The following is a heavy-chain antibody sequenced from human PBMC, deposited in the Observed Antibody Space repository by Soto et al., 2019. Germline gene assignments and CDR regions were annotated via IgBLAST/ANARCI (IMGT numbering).Heavy chain of an antibody. CDR1: GGSITTSY. CDR2: IYYTGST. CDR3: ATYLDMATFGIFDF. D-gene: IGHD5-12*01. Sequence: PSETLSLTCTVSGGSITTSYWNWIRQPPGKGLEWIGYIYYTGSTNYNPSLKSRVTISVDTYKNRFSLKLSSVTAADTAVYYCATYLDMATFGIFDFWGPGTLVTVSS. V-gene: IGHV4-59*01. J-gene: IGHJ4*01.